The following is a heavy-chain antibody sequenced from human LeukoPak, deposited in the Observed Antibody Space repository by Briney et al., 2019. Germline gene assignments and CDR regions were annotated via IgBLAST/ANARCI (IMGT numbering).Heavy chain of an antibody. J-gene: IGHJ3*02. V-gene: IGHV3-21*01. CDR2: ISSSSSYI. CDR1: GFTSSSYS. CDR3: ARLTDDAFDI. Sequence: GGSLRLSYAASGFTSSSYSMNWVRQAPGKGLEWVSSISSSSSYIYYADSVKGRFTISRDNAKNSLYLQMNSLRAEDTAVYYCARLTDDAFDIWGQGTMVTVSS.